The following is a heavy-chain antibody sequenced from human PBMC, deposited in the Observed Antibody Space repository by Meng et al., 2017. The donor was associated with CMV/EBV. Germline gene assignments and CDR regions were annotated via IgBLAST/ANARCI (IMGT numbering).Heavy chain of an antibody. CDR1: GYTFTSYD. V-gene: IGHV1-2*02. J-gene: IGHJ4*02. CDR2: INPNSGGT. Sequence: ASVKVSCKASGYTFTSYDINWVRQAPGQGLEWMGWINPNSGGTNYAQKFQGRVTMTRDTSISTAYMELSRLRSDDTAVYYCARDRRTENYMAYYYDSSGGIDYWGQGTLVTVSS. D-gene: IGHD3-22*01. CDR3: ARDRRTENYMAYYYDSSGGIDY.